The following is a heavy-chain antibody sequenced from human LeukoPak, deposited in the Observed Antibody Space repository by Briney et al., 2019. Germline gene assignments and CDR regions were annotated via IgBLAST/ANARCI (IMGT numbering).Heavy chain of an antibody. Sequence: PSGTLSLTCTVSGGSISSYYWSWIRQPPGKGLEWIGYIYYSGSTNYNPSLKSRVTISVDTSKNQFSLKLSSVTAADAAVYYCARAIPYFDRPVSDWNRSWFDPWGQGTLVTVSS. CDR1: GGSISSYY. J-gene: IGHJ5*02. D-gene: IGHD1/OR15-1a*01. V-gene: IGHV4-59*01. CDR2: IYYSGST. CDR3: ARAIPYFDRPVSDWNRSWFDP.